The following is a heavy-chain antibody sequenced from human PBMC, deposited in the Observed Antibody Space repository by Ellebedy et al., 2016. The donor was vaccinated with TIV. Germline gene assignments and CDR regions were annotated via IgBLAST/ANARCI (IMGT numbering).Heavy chain of an antibody. J-gene: IGHJ4*02. CDR3: TTLPGSYLNY. CDR1: GFTFSNAW. V-gene: IGHV3-15*01. D-gene: IGHD1-26*01. CDR2: SKSKTDGGTT. Sequence: GESLKISXAASGFTFSNAWMSWVRQAPGKGLEWVGRSKSKTDGGTTDYAAPVKGRFTISRDDSKNTLYLQMNSLKTEDTAVYYCTTLPGSYLNYWGQGTLVTVSS.